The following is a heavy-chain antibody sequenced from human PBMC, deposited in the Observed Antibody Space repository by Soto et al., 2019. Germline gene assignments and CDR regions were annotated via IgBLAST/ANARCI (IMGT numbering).Heavy chain of an antibody. CDR2: ISWNSGTI. J-gene: IGHJ4*02. CDR3: LNSGSFAFDY. Sequence: EVQLVESGGGLVQPGRSLRLSCEDSVFTFDNYAMHWVRQAPGKGLEWVSSISWNSGTIYYADSVKGRFTISRDNAKNSLYLQMNSLRPEDMVLYYCLNSGSFAFDYWGQGTMVTVSS. D-gene: IGHD3-10*01. CDR1: VFTFDNYA. V-gene: IGHV3-9*03.